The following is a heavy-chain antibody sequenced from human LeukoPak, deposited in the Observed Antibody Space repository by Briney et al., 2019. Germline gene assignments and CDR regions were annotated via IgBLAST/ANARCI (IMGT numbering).Heavy chain of an antibody. CDR3: TTAFPGAFSAAAGTYFDY. CDR1: GFTFSNAW. Sequence: PGGSLRLSCAASGFTFSNAWMSWVRQAPGKGLEWVGRIKSKTDGGTTDYAAPVKGRFTISRDDSKNTLYLQMNSLKTEDTAVYYCTTAFPGAFSAAAGTYFDYWGQGTLVTVSS. V-gene: IGHV3-15*01. J-gene: IGHJ4*02. CDR2: IKSKTDGGTT. D-gene: IGHD6-13*01.